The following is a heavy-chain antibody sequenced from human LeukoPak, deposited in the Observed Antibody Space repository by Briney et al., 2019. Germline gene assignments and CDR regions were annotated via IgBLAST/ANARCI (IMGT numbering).Heavy chain of an antibody. D-gene: IGHD6-13*01. CDR1: GFTFNSYN. J-gene: IGHJ5*02. V-gene: IGHV4-39*07. CDR3: ARDPIAAAGVFDP. Sequence: GSLRLSCAASGFTFNSYNMNWVRQPPGKGLEWIGSIYYSGSTYYNPSLKSRVTISVDTSKNQFSLKLSSVTAADTAVYYCARDPIAAAGVFDPWGQGTLVTVSS. CDR2: IYYSGST.